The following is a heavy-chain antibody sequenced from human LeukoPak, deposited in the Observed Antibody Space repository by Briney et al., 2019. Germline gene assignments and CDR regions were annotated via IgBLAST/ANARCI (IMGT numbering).Heavy chain of an antibody. CDR1: GFTFSSYW. CDR2: IKRDGSDK. J-gene: IGHJ4*02. Sequence: GGSLRLSCAASGFTFSSYWMSWVRQAPGKGLEWVANIKRDGSDKYYVGSVEGRFTISRDNDKNSLYLQMNSLRAEDTAVYYCARDSGYDSFDYWGQGTLVTVSS. CDR3: ARDSGYDSFDY. D-gene: IGHD5-12*01. V-gene: IGHV3-7*01.